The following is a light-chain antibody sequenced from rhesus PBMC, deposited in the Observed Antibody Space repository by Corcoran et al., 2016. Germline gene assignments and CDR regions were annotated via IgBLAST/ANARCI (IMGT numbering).Light chain of an antibody. CDR1: QSVSSN. CDR3: QQYNNWPLT. V-gene: IGKV3-35*01. Sequence: EIGLTQSPATLSLSPGERATLSCRASQSVSSNLAWYQQKPGQAPRLLIYDTFNRATGIPDRFSGSGSGTDFTLTISSPEPEDVGIYYCQQYNNWPLTFGGGTKVDLK. CDR2: DTF. J-gene: IGKJ4*01.